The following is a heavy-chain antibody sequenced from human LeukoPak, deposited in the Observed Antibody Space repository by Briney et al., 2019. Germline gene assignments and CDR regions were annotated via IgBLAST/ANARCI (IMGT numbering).Heavy chain of an antibody. Sequence: SETLSLTCTVSGGSISSYYWSWIRQPPGKGLEWIGYIYYSGSTNYNPSLKSRVTISVDTSKNQFSLKLSSVTAADTAVYYCARSQEMATINPALEEYYYYGMDVWGQGTTVTVSS. CDR2: IYYSGST. D-gene: IGHD5-24*01. J-gene: IGHJ6*02. CDR3: ARSQEMATINPALEEYYYYGMDV. CDR1: GGSISSYY. V-gene: IGHV4-59*01.